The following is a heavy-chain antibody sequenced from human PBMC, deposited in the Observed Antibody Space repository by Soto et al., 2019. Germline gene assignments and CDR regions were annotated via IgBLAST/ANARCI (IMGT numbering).Heavy chain of an antibody. D-gene: IGHD2-15*01. CDR3: ARTATLRYFDY. Sequence: PSETLSLTCTVSGGSISSSSYYWGWIRQPPGKGLEWIGSIYYSGSTYYNPSLKSRVTISVDTSKNQFSLKLSSVTAADTAVYYCARTATLRYFDYWGQGTLVTVSS. CDR1: GGSISSSSYY. J-gene: IGHJ4*02. CDR2: IYYSGST. V-gene: IGHV4-39*01.